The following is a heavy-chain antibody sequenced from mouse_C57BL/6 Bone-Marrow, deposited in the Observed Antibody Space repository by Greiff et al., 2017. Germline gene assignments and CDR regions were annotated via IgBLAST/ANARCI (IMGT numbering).Heavy chain of an antibody. CDR1: GFSLTSYG. Sequence: QVQLKQSGPGLVQPSQSLSITCTVSGFSLTSYGVHWVRQSPGKGLEWLGVIWRGGSTDYNAAFMSRLSITKENSKSQVFFKMNSLQADDTAISYCSSSYYGSRYYAMDYWGQGTSVTVSS. V-gene: IGHV2-5*01. D-gene: IGHD1-1*01. J-gene: IGHJ4*01. CDR2: IWRGGST. CDR3: SSSYYGSRYYAMDY.